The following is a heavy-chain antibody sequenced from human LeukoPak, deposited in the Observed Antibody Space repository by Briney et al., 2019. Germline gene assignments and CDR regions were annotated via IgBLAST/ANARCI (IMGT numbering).Heavy chain of an antibody. V-gene: IGHV4-59*01. CDR1: GGSISSYY. Sequence: SETLSLTCTVSGGSISSYYWSWIRQPPGKGLEWIGYIYYSGSTNYNPSLKSRVTISVDTSKNQFSLKLSSVTAADTAVYYCARGGSGWYPGGYYFDCWGQGTLVTVSS. CDR3: ARGGSGWYPGGYYFDC. D-gene: IGHD6-19*01. CDR2: IYYSGST. J-gene: IGHJ4*02.